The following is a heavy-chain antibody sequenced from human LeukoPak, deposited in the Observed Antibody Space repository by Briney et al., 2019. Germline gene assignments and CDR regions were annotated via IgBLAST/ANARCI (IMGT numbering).Heavy chain of an antibody. CDR2: IHSDGSST. CDR1: GFTFSTYW. Sequence: PGGSLRLSCAASGFTFSTYWMHWVRQVPGKGLVWVSRIHSDGSSTNYADSVRGRFTISRDNAKNTVYLKMNSLRVEDTAVYYCARDRGSGWFYFDYWGQGTLVTVSS. D-gene: IGHD6-19*01. CDR3: ARDRGSGWFYFDY. J-gene: IGHJ4*02. V-gene: IGHV3-74*01.